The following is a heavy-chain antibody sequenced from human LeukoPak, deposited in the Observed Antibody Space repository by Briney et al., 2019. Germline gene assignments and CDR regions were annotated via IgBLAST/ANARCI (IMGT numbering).Heavy chain of an antibody. V-gene: IGHV3-23*01. CDR1: GFTFSSYA. D-gene: IGHD3-3*02. CDR3: AKGMHSPDY. CDR2: ISGSGGST. J-gene: IGHJ4*02. Sequence: GGSLRLSCADSGFTFSSYAMTWVRQAPGKGLEWVSSISGSGGSTYYADSVKGRFSISRDNSKNTLYLQMNSLRAEDTAVYYCAKGMHSPDYWGQGTLVTVSS.